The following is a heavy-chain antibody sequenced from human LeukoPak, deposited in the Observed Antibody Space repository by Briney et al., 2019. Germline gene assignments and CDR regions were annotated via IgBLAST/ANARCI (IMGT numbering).Heavy chain of an antibody. V-gene: IGHV1-69*01. D-gene: IGHD2-15*01. CDR1: GGTFSSYA. CDR2: IIPIFGTA. Sequence: ASVKVSCKASGGTFSSYAISWVRQAPGQGLEWMGGIIPIFGTANYAQKFQGRVTITADESTSTAYMELSSLRSEDTAVYYCARMERPRIFNYYYYMDVWGKGTTVTVSS. CDR3: ARMERPRIFNYYYYMDV. J-gene: IGHJ6*03.